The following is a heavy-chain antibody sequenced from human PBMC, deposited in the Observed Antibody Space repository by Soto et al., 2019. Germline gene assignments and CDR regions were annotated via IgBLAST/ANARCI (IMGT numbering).Heavy chain of an antibody. Sequence: SGPTLVNPTQTLTLTCTFSGFSLSTSGVGVGWIRQPPGKTLEWLALIYWDDDKRYSPSLKSRLTITKDTSKNQVVLTMTNMDPVDTATYYCAHSLIGYYYDSSGSNWFDPWGQGTLVTVSS. CDR3: AHSLIGYYYDSSGSNWFDP. D-gene: IGHD3-22*01. J-gene: IGHJ5*02. CDR1: GFSLSTSGVG. CDR2: IYWDDDK. V-gene: IGHV2-5*02.